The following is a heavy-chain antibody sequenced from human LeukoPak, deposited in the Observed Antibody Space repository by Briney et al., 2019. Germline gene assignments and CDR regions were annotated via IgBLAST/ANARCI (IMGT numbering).Heavy chain of an antibody. V-gene: IGHV1-18*01. D-gene: IGHD2-15*01. CDR3: ARGGVGHCSGGSCPTSWFDP. J-gene: IGHJ5*02. CDR1: GYTFTNFG. Sequence: GASVKVSCKASGYTFTNFGVSWVRQAPGQGLEWMGWISPYNGNTDYPQKVQGGVTMTTDTSTNTAYMELRSLRSDDTAVYYCARGGVGHCSGGSCPTSWFDPWGQGTLVTVSS. CDR2: ISPYNGNT.